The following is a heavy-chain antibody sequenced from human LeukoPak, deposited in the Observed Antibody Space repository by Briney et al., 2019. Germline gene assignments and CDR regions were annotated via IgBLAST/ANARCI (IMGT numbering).Heavy chain of an antibody. J-gene: IGHJ5*02. CDR1: GFTFSDYY. D-gene: IGHD3-16*01. CDR2: ISTTGSSF. Sequence: GGSLRLSCAASGFTFSDYYMSWIRLAPGQGLEWVYYISTTGSSFYYADSVKGRFTISRDNAKNSLYLQMNSLRAEDTAVYYCARDKRGIGFDPWGQGTLVTVSS. V-gene: IGHV3-11*01. CDR3: ARDKRGIGFDP.